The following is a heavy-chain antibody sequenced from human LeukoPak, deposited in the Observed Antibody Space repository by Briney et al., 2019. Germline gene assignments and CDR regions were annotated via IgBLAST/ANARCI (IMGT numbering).Heavy chain of an antibody. J-gene: IGHJ4*02. CDR3: ARSSSGYYYLYFDY. Sequence: GGSLRLSCAASGFTFSSYSIHWVRQAPGKGLEWVAVISYDGSNKYYADSVKGRFTISRDNSKNTLYLEMNSLRTEDTAVYYRARSSSGYYYLYFDYWGQGTLVTVSS. CDR2: ISYDGSNK. V-gene: IGHV3-30*03. CDR1: GFTFSSYS. D-gene: IGHD3-22*01.